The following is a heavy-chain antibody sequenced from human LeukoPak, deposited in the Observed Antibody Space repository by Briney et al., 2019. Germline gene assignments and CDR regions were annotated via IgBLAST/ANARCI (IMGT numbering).Heavy chain of an antibody. V-gene: IGHV1-2*02. CDR2: INPNSGGT. J-gene: IGHJ4*02. CDR1: GYTFTGYY. Sequence: ASVKVSCKASGYTFTGYYMHWVRQAPGQGLEWMGWINPNSGGTNYAQKFQGRVTMTRDTSISTAYMELSRLRSDDTAVYYCAKGLTRTTYYYDSSGYYYVSYWGQGTLVTVSS. CDR3: AKGLTRTTYYYDSSGYYYVSY. D-gene: IGHD3-22*01.